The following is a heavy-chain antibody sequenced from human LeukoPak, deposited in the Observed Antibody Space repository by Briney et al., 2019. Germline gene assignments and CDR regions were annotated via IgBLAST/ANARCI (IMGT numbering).Heavy chain of an antibody. J-gene: IGHJ4*02. CDR3: ARDPEYTYGYFDY. V-gene: IGHV3-23*01. Sequence: PGGSLRLSCAASEFTFSNYAMSWVRQAPGKGLEWVSAISGNGGGAYYADSVKGRFTISRDNSKNTLYLDMKSLRAEDTAIYYCARDPEYTYGYFDYRGQGTQVTVSS. CDR2: ISGNGGGA. CDR1: EFTFSNYA. D-gene: IGHD5-18*01.